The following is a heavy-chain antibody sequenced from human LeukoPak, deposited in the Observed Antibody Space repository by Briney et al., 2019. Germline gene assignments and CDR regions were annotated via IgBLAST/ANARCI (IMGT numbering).Heavy chain of an antibody. CDR3: ATKGYCSSTSCSYYYGMDV. V-gene: IGHV1-69*04. Sequence: ASVNVSCKASGGTFSSYAISWVRQAPGQGLEWMGRIIPIFGIANYAQKFQGRVTITADKSTSTAYMELSSLRSEDTAVYYCATKGYCSSTSCSYYYGMDVWGQGTTVTVSS. J-gene: IGHJ6*02. D-gene: IGHD2-2*01. CDR1: GGTFSSYA. CDR2: IIPIFGIA.